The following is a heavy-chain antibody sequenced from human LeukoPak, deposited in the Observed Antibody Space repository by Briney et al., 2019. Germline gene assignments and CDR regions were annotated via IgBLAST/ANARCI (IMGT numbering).Heavy chain of an antibody. CDR3: ATAAAGPTPLDY. CDR1: GYTFTGYY. Sequence: ASVKVSCKASGYTFTGYYMQWVRQAPGKGLEWMGWINPNSGGTNYAQKFQGRVTMTRDTSISTAYMELSRLRSDDTAVYYCATAAAGPTPLDYWRQATLVTVSS. CDR2: INPNSGGT. J-gene: IGHJ4*02. V-gene: IGHV1-2*02. D-gene: IGHD6-13*01.